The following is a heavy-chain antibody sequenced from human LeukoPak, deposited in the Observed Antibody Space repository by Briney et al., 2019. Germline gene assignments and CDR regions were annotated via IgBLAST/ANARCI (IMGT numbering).Heavy chain of an antibody. D-gene: IGHD3-22*01. CDR1: GYTFTSYD. Sequence: ASVKVSWKASGYTFTSYDINWVRQATGQGLEWMGWMNPNSGNTGYAQKFQGRVSMTRDTSISTAYMELSSLRSEDTAVYYCARAATYYYDSSGYANWFDPWGQGTLVTVSS. J-gene: IGHJ5*02. V-gene: IGHV1-8*01. CDR3: ARAATYYYDSSGYANWFDP. CDR2: MNPNSGNT.